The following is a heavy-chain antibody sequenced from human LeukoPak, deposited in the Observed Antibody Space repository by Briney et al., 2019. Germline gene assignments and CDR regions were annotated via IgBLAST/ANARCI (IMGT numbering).Heavy chain of an antibody. CDR2: MNPNSGKT. V-gene: IGHV1-8*02. CDR1: GYTFTSYD. CDR3: ARGVPRYCRSPGRAAADICGVY. J-gene: IGHJ4*02. Sequence: GASVKVSCKASGYTFTSYDINWVRQATGQGLEWMGWMNPNSGKTGYAQNFQGRATMTRSTSISTAYMELSSLRSEDTAVYYCARGVPRYCRSPGRAAADICGVYWGQGTLVTVSS. D-gene: IGHD2-2*01.